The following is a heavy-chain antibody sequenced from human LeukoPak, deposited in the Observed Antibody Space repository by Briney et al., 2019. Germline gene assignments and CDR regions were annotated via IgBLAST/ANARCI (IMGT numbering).Heavy chain of an antibody. D-gene: IGHD1-26*01. Sequence: GGSLRLSCAASGFTFSSYSMNWVRQAPEKGLEWVSSISSSSNYIYYADSVKGRFTISRDNAKNSLYLQMKSLRVDDTAIYYCAREVKWELPDYWGQGTLVTVSS. J-gene: IGHJ4*02. V-gene: IGHV3-21*01. CDR3: AREVKWELPDY. CDR1: GFTFSSYS. CDR2: ISSSSNYI.